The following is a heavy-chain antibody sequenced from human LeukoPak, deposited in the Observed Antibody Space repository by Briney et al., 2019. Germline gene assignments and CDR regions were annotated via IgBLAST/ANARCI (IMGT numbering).Heavy chain of an antibody. CDR2: IKQDGSEV. CDR3: AKDRASSWWYFDL. V-gene: IGHV3-7*03. CDR1: GFTFRNYW. D-gene: IGHD5-18*01. Sequence: GGSLRLSCAASGFTFRNYWMSWVRQTPGKGLEWVAHIKQDGSEVYYVDSVKGRFTISRDNSKNTLYLQMNSLRAEDTAVYYCAKDRASSWWYFDLWGRGTLVTVSS. J-gene: IGHJ2*01.